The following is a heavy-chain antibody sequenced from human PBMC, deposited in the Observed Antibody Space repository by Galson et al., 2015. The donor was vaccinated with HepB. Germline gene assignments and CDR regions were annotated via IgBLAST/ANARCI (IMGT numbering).Heavy chain of an antibody. Sequence: SVKVSCKASGGTFNSYTFFWVRQAPGQGLEWMGRIIPALGLSRYAQNFQGRVTITADKSTSTTYMELTRLRSEDTAMYYCASGKIQQMTILGFDPWGQGTQVTVSS. CDR2: IIPALGLS. V-gene: IGHV1-69*02. D-gene: IGHD5-18*01. J-gene: IGHJ5*02. CDR3: ASGKIQQMTILGFDP. CDR1: GGTFNSYT.